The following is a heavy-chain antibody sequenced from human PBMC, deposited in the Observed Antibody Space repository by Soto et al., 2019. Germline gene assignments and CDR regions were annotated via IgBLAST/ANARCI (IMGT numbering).Heavy chain of an antibody. J-gene: IGHJ5*02. CDR1: GYTFTSYD. CDR3: ARGRLLWFGELLRDNWFDP. CDR2: MNPNSGNT. Sequence: ASVKVSCKASGYTFTSYDINWVRQATGQGLEWMGWMNPNSGNTGYAQKFQGRVTMTRNTSISTAYMELSSLRSEDTAVYYCARGRLLWFGELLRDNWFDPWGQGTLVTVSS. V-gene: IGHV1-8*01. D-gene: IGHD3-10*01.